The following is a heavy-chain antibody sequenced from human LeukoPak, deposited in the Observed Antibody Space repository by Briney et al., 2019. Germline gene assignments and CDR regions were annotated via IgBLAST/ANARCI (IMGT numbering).Heavy chain of an antibody. CDR2: TYYRSKWLH. CDR3: VREDDSRNINNDWFDL. J-gene: IGHJ5*02. Sequence: SQTLSVTCDISGDSVSSYSAAWNWIRQSPSRGLEWLGRTYYRSKWLHDYAPSVISRISINPDTFKNQFSLQLTSVTPEDTAVYYCVREDDSRNINNDWFDLWGQGTLVTVSS. CDR1: GDSVSSYSAA. V-gene: IGHV6-1*01. D-gene: IGHD3-22*01.